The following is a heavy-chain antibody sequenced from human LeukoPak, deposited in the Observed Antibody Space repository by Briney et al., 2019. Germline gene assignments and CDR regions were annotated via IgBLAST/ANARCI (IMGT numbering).Heavy chain of an antibody. V-gene: IGHV3-74*03. CDR1: GFTFSTYW. CDR3: ARASTTVPNLLDY. Sequence: QPGGSLRLSCAASGFTFSTYWMHWVRQAPGKGLLWVSRINGDGTSTKYADSVKGRFTISRDNARHTLYLQMNSLRAEDTAVYHCARASTTVPNLLDYWGQGTLVTVSS. J-gene: IGHJ4*02. D-gene: IGHD4-17*01. CDR2: INGDGTST.